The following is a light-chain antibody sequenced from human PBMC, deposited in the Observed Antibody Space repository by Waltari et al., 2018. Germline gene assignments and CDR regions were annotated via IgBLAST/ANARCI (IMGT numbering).Light chain of an antibody. CDR3: QNHERLPAV. V-gene: IGKV3-20*01. CDR2: GAS. J-gene: IGKJ1*01. CDR1: QSVSRY. Sequence: EIVLTQSPGNLSLSPGERATLSCRASQSVSRYLAWYQQKPGQAPRLLIYGASSRAPGIPDRFSGSGSGTYFSLTISRLEPEDFAVYYCQNHERLPAVFGQGTKVEIK.